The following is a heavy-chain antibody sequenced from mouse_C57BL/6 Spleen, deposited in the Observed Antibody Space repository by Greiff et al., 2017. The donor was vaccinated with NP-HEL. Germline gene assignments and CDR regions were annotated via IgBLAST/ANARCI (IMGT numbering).Heavy chain of an antibody. D-gene: IGHD3-2*02. Sequence: EVMLVESGGGLVKPGGSLKLSCAASGFTFSSYAMPWVRQTPVKRLEWVATISAGGSYTYYPDNVKGRFTISRDNAKNNLYLQMSHLKSEDTAMYYCARGAQATDYWGQGTTLTVSS. J-gene: IGHJ2*01. V-gene: IGHV5-4*03. CDR2: ISAGGSYT. CDR1: GFTFSSYA. CDR3: ARGAQATDY.